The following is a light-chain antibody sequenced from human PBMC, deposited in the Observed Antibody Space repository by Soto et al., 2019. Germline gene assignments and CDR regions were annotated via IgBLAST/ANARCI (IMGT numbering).Light chain of an antibody. CDR3: QQYNNWPQT. Sequence: ERVMTQSPVTLSVSPGESVTLSCRASQSVGTNLAWYQQKPGQAPSLLIYGVSTRATGIPTRFSGSGSGRQFTLTISSLQSEDFAVYYCQQYNNWPQTFDQGTKLEIK. V-gene: IGKV3-15*01. J-gene: IGKJ1*01. CDR1: QSVGTN. CDR2: GVS.